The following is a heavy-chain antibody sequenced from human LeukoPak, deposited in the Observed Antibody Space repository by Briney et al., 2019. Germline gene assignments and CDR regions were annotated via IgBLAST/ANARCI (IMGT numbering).Heavy chain of an antibody. J-gene: IGHJ4*02. CDR3: ARDKGGSGSYPFDY. Sequence: ASVRVSCKASGYTFTSYGISWVRQAPGQGLEWMGWISAYNGNTNYAQKLQGRVTMTTDTSTSTAYMELRSLRSDDTAVYYCARDKGGSGSYPFDYWGQGTLVTVSS. V-gene: IGHV1-18*01. D-gene: IGHD3-10*01. CDR2: ISAYNGNT. CDR1: GYTFTSYG.